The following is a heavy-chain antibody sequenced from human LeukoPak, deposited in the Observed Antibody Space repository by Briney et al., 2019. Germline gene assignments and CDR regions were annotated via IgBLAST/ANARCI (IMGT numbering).Heavy chain of an antibody. CDR1: GYTFTSYD. Sequence: ASVKVSCKASGYTFTSYDINWVRQATGPGLEWMGWMNPNSGNTGYAQKFQGRVTMTRNTSISTAYMELSSLRSEDTAVYYCARVGGTGKSRWFDPWGQGTLVTVSS. J-gene: IGHJ5*02. V-gene: IGHV1-8*01. CDR2: MNPNSGNT. CDR3: ARVGGTGKSRWFDP. D-gene: IGHD1-1*01.